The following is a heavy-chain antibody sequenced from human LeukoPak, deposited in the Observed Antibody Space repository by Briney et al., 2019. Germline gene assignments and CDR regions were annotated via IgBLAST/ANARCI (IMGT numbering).Heavy chain of an antibody. J-gene: IGHJ4*02. D-gene: IGHD4-17*01. Sequence: PGGSLRLSCAASGFTFSSYEMNWVRQAPGKGLEWVSYISSSGSTIYYADSVKGRFTISRDNAKNSLHLQMNSLRAEDTAVYYCARSYTTVTYDYWGQGTLVTVSS. V-gene: IGHV3-48*03. CDR3: ARSYTTVTYDY. CDR2: ISSSGSTI. CDR1: GFTFSSYE.